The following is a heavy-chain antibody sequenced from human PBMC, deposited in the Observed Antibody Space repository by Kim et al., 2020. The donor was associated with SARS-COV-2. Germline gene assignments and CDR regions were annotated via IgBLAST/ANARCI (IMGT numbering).Heavy chain of an antibody. CDR3: LRGYLNGPFDC. V-gene: IGHV3-20*04. J-gene: IGHJ4*02. D-gene: IGHD1-20*01. Sequence: WGSLRLSCAASGFTFGDYGLSWVRHVPGKGLEWVSGIIRNGSSTGYVDSVKGRFTNSRDNAKNSLYLQKNSPGTDDTALYYCLRGYLNGPFDCWGQGTLVTVSS. CDR1: GFTFGDYG. CDR2: IIRNGSST.